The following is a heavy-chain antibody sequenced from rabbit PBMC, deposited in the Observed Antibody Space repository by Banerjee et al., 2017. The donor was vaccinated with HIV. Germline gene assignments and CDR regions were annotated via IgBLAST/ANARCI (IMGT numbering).Heavy chain of an antibody. J-gene: IGHJ4*01. CDR1: GFSFSDRDA. V-gene: IGHV1S45*01. CDR3: ARDLLGVIGWNFYL. Sequence: QEQLVESGGGLVQPEGSLTLTCKASGFSFSDRDAMCWVRQAPGKGLEWIACINAATAKPVYATWAKGRFTISRTSSTTVTLRMTSLTAADRATYFCARDLLGVIGWNFYLWGQGTLVTVS. CDR2: INAATAKP. D-gene: IGHD1-1*01.